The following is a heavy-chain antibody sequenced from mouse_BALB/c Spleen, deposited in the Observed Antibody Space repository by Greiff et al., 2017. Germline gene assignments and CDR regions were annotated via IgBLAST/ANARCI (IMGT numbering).Heavy chain of an antibody. CDR1: GFTFSSFG. J-gene: IGHJ1*01. D-gene: IGHD1-1*01. CDR3: ARLPLLRYPWYFDV. Sequence: EVQLVESGGGLVQPGGSRKLSCAASGFTFSSFGMHWVRQAPEKGLEWVAYISSGSSTIYYADTVKGRFTISRDNPKNTLFLQMTSLRSEDTAMYYCARLPLLRYPWYFDVWGAGTTVTVSS. CDR2: ISSGSSTI. V-gene: IGHV5-17*02.